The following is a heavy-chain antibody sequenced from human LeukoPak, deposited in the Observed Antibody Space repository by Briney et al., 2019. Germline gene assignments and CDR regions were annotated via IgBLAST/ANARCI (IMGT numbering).Heavy chain of an antibody. CDR1: GFTFDDYT. V-gene: IGHV3-43*01. D-gene: IGHD3-10*01. CDR2: ISWDGGST. Sequence: GGSLGLSCAASGFTFDDYTMHWVRQAPGKGLEWVSLISWDGGSTYYADSVKGRFTISRDNSKNTLYLQMNSLRAEDTAVYYCARDFITFGSGPTGYWGQGTLVTVSS. CDR3: ARDFITFGSGPTGY. J-gene: IGHJ4*02.